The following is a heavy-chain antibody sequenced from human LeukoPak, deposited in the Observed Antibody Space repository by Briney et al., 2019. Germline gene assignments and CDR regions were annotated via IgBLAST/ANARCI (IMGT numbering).Heavy chain of an antibody. Sequence: SETLSLTCAVYGGSFSGYYWSWIRQPPGKGLEWIGEINHSGSTNYNPSLKRRVTISVDTSKNQFSLKLSSVTAADTAVYYCARDTTYYYGSGSYGAFDIWGQGTMVTVSS. V-gene: IGHV4-34*01. CDR1: GGSFSGYY. J-gene: IGHJ3*02. D-gene: IGHD3-10*01. CDR3: ARDTTYYYGSGSYGAFDI. CDR2: INHSGST.